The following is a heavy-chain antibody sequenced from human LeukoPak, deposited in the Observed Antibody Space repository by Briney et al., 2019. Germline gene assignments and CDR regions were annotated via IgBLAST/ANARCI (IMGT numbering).Heavy chain of an antibody. CDR1: GGSISSYY. D-gene: IGHD3-3*01. Sequence: SETLSLTCTVSGGSISSYYWSWIRQPPGKGLEWIGYIYYSGSTNYNPSLKSRVTISVDTSKNQFSLKLSSVTAADTAVYYCARHEIFLSGYYYLQALSAFDIWGQGTMVTVSS. CDR2: IYYSGST. J-gene: IGHJ3*02. CDR3: ARHEIFLSGYYYLQALSAFDI. V-gene: IGHV4-59*08.